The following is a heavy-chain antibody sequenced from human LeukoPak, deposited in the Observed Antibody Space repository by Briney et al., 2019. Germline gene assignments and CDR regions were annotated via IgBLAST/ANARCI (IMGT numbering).Heavy chain of an antibody. CDR3: ARRTNNYNYLVDY. V-gene: IGHV5-51*01. J-gene: IGHJ4*02. CDR1: GYTFTNYW. Sequence: GESLKISCKGSGYTFTNYWIAWVRQVAGKGLEWMVIIYPDDAHTRYSPSFEGQVTISADKSINTAYLQWRSLEASDTAMYYCARRTNNYNYLVDYWGQGTLVTVSS. CDR2: IYPDDAHT. D-gene: IGHD3-16*01.